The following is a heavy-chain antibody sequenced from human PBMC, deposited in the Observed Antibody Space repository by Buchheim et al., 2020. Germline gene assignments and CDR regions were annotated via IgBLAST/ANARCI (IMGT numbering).Heavy chain of an antibody. CDR2: IKQDGSEK. CDR3: ASHFEYSSSSGFSYFDC. CDR1: GFTFSSYW. V-gene: IGHV3-7*01. D-gene: IGHD6-6*01. J-gene: IGHJ4*02. Sequence: EVQLVESGGGLVQPGGSLRLSCAASGFTFSSYWMSWVRQAPGKGLEWVANIKQDGSEKYYVDSVKGRFTISRDNAKNSLYLQMNSLRAEDTAVYYCASHFEYSSSSGFSYFDCWGQRAL.